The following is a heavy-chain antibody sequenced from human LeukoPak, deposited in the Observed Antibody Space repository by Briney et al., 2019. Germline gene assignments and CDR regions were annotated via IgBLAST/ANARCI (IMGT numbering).Heavy chain of an antibody. J-gene: IGHJ6*03. D-gene: IGHD3-10*01. V-gene: IGHV4-39*07. CDR1: GGSISSSSYY. CDR3: ARGKTDVLLWFGDRRYYYYMDV. CDR2: IYYSGST. Sequence: SETLSLTCTVSGGSISSSSYYWGWIRQPPGKGLEWIGSIYYSGSTYYNPSLKSRVTISVDTSKNQFSLKLSSVTAADTAVYYCARGKTDVLLWFGDRRYYYYMDVWGKGTTVTISS.